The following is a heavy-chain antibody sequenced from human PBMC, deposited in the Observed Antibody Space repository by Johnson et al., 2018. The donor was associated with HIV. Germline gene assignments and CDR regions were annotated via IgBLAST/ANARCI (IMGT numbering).Heavy chain of an antibody. J-gene: IGHJ3*02. Sequence: EVQLVESGGGLVQPGRSLRLSCVASGFTLDDYAMHWVRQAPGKGLEWVSGISWNSGTIGYAESVKGRFTISSDNAKNSLYLQMNSLRAEDTALYYCAKDGGYNWNNLGPWGAFDIWGQGTMVTVSS. CDR1: GFTLDDYA. V-gene: IGHV3-9*01. D-gene: IGHD1/OR15-1a*01. CDR2: ISWNSGTI. CDR3: AKDGGYNWNNLGPWGAFDI.